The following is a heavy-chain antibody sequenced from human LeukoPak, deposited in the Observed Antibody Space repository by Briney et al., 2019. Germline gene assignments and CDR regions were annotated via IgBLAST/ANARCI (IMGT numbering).Heavy chain of an antibody. CDR1: GGSISSGGYS. V-gene: IGHV4-30-2*01. CDR3: ARDPGENYPYNWFDP. Sequence: PSETLSLTCAVSGGSISSGGYSWSWIRQPPGKGLEWIGYIYHSGSTYYNPSLKSRVTISVDTSKNQFSLSLTSVIAADTAVYYCARDPGENYPYNWFDPWGQGTLVTVSS. D-gene: IGHD5-24*01. CDR2: IYHSGST. J-gene: IGHJ5*02.